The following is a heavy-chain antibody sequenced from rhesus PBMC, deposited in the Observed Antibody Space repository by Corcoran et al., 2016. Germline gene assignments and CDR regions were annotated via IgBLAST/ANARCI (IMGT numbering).Heavy chain of an antibody. CDR2: FSGSSGST. D-gene: IGHD1-38*01. V-gene: IGHV4-99*01. CDR1: GNSISSGYY. Sequence: QVQLQESGPGLVKPSETLSLTCVFSGNSISSGYYWAWLREPPGKVLEFLGYFSGSSGSTYYNPSLKSRVTISKDTSKNQFSLKLSSVTAADTAVYYCANTGAGFWGQGLRVTVSS. J-gene: IGHJ3*01. CDR3: ANTGAGF.